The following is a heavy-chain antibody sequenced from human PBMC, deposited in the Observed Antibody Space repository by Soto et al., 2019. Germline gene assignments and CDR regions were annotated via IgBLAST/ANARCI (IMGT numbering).Heavy chain of an antibody. D-gene: IGHD3-3*01. CDR1: GFSLSTGGMC. J-gene: IGHJ4*02. CDR3: ARIPSIFGVTYFDY. Sequence: SGPTLVNPTQTLTLTCTFSGFSLSTGGMCVTWIRQPPGKALEWLARIDWDDDKYYSASLKTRLTISKDTSKNRVVLTMTNMDPVDTATYYCARIPSIFGVTYFDYWGQGALVTVSS. CDR2: IDWDDDK. V-gene: IGHV2-70*11.